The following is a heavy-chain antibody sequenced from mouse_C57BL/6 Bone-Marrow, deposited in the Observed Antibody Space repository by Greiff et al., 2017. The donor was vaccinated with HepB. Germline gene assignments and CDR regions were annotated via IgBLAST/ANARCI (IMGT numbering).Heavy chain of an antibody. CDR1: GFSLTSYG. CDR3: ARTGYYYYGLDY. J-gene: IGHJ2*01. CDR2: IWSGGST. D-gene: IGHD1-1*01. Sequence: VKVVESGPGLVQPSQSLSITCTVSGFSLTSYGVHWVRQSPGKGLEWLGVIWSGGSTDYNAAFISRLSISKDNSKSQVFFKMNSLQADDTAIYYCARTGYYYYGLDYWGQGTTLTVSA. V-gene: IGHV2-2*01.